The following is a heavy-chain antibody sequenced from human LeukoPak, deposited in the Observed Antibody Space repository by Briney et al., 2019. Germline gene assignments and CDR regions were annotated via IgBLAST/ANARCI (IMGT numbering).Heavy chain of an antibody. CDR1: GYSISSGYY. D-gene: IGHD4-17*01. Sequence: SETLSLTCTVSGYSISSGYYWGWIRQPPGKGLEWIGSIYHSGSTYYNPSLKSRVTISVDTSKNQFSLKLSSVTAADTAVYYCAGETPVRSEYYFDYWGQGTLVTVSS. CDR3: AGETPVRSEYYFDY. CDR2: IYHSGST. V-gene: IGHV4-38-2*02. J-gene: IGHJ4*02.